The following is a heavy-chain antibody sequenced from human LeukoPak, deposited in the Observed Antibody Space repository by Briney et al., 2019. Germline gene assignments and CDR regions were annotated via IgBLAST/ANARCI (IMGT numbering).Heavy chain of an antibody. J-gene: IGHJ3*01. V-gene: IGHV3-13*01. Sequence: GGSLRLSCEASGFSFSRYDIHWVRQAIGKGLEWVSAIDTAGDTYYRGSVKGRFTISRENGKNSLYLQMSSLRAEDTAVYYCSTGGAPAGYAYHLWGQGKLVTVSS. D-gene: IGHD3-16*01. CDR2: IDTAGDT. CDR3: STGGAPAGYAYHL. CDR1: GFSFSRYD.